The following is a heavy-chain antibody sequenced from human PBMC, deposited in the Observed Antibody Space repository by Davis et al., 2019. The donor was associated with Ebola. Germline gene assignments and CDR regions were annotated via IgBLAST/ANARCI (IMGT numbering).Heavy chain of an antibody. V-gene: IGHV4-34*01. D-gene: IGHD3-16*01. Sequence: GSLRLSCAASGFTFSSYWMSWVRQAPGKGLEWIGEINHSGSTNYNPSLKSRVTISVDTSKNQFSLKLSSVTAADTAVYYCARAIGGRGGWFDPWGQGTLVTVSS. CDR2: INHSGST. CDR3: ARAIGGRGGWFDP. J-gene: IGHJ5*02. CDR1: GFTFSSYW.